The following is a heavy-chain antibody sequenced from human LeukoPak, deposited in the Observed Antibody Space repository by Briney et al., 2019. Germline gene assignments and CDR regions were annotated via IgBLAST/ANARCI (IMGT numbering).Heavy chain of an antibody. CDR1: GGTFSSYA. V-gene: IGHV1-69*01. Sequence: SVKVSCKASGGTFSSYAISWVRQAPGQGLEWMGGIIPIFGTANYAQKFQGRVTITADESTSTAYMELSSLRSEDTAVYYCATLIVGATAGPYFDYWGQGTLVTVSS. J-gene: IGHJ4*02. D-gene: IGHD1-26*01. CDR2: IIPIFGTA. CDR3: ATLIVGATAGPYFDY.